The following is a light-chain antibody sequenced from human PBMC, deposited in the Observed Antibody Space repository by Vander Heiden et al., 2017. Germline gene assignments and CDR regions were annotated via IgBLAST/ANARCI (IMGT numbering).Light chain of an antibody. CDR2: DAS. CDR3: QQDDNPPQA. V-gene: IGKV1-33*01. CDR1: QDISNY. Sequence: DIQMTQFPSSLSASVGDRVTITCQASQDISNYLNWYQQKPGKAPKLLIYDASNLETGVPSRFSGSGSGTDFTFTISSLQPEDIATYYCQQDDNPPQAFGQGTKVEIK. J-gene: IGKJ1*01.